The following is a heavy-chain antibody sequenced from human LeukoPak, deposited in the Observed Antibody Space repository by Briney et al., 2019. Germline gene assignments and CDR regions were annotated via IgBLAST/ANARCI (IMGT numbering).Heavy chain of an antibody. D-gene: IGHD2-2*01. J-gene: IGHJ6*02. Sequence: ASVKVSCKASGYTFTSYGISWVRQAPGQGLEWMGWISAYNGNTNYAQKLQGRVTTTTDTFTSTAYMELRSLRSDDTAVYYCARDIPSSTSNSYYYYGMDVWGQGTTVTVSS. V-gene: IGHV1-18*01. CDR1: GYTFTSYG. CDR3: ARDIPSSTSNSYYYYGMDV. CDR2: ISAYNGNT.